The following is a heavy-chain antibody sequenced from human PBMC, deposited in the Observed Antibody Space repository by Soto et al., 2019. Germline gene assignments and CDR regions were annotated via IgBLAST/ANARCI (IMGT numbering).Heavy chain of an antibody. CDR2: VSVDGSLE. CDR1: GFTFSTYA. Sequence: QVQLVEAGGGVGQPGGSLRLSCVASGFTFSTYAIHWVRRAPGKGLEWVALVSVDGSLEYYADSVKGRSTVSRDNSKSTLYFQMNCMTPEDTAFYYCARRRAGSGYYFDHWGQGTLVTVSS. D-gene: IGHD3-22*01. J-gene: IGHJ4*02. V-gene: IGHV3-30-3*01. CDR3: ARRRAGSGYYFDH.